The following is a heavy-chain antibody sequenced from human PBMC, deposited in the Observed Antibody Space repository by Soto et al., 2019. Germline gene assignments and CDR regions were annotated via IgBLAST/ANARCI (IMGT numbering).Heavy chain of an antibody. CDR2: ISGSGGST. D-gene: IGHD3-10*01. CDR1: GFTFSSYA. V-gene: IGHV3-23*01. CDR3: AKDGLGGSGSYYKPAPNFDY. Sequence: XGSLILSCSAAGFTFSSYAMSWVRQAPGRGLEWVSAISGSGGSTYYADSVKGRFTISRDNSKNTLYLQMNSLRAEDTAVYYCAKDGLGGSGSYYKPAPNFDYWGQGTLVTVSS. J-gene: IGHJ4*02.